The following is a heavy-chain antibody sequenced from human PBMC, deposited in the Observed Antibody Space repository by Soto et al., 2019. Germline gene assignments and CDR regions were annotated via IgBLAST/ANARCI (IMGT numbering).Heavy chain of an antibody. CDR3: ARDVRSGSYSAADAFDI. CDR1: GGTFSSYA. D-gene: IGHD1-26*01. J-gene: IGHJ3*02. Sequence: ASVKVSCKASGGTFSSYAISWGRQAPGQGLEWMGGIIPIFGTANYAQKFQGRVTITADESTSTAYMELSSLRSEDTAVYYCARDVRSGSYSAADAFDIWGQGTMGTVSS. V-gene: IGHV1-69*13. CDR2: IIPIFGTA.